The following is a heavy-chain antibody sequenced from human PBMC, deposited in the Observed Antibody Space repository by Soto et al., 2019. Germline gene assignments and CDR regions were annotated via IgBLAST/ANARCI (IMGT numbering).Heavy chain of an antibody. CDR1: GFTFSSYS. CDR2: ISSRSRSI. V-gene: IGHV3-21*01. Sequence: GGSLRLSCAASGFTFSSYSMHWVRQAPGKGLEWVSSISSRSRSIYYADSQKGRFTISRDNAKNSLYLQMNSLRDEDTAVYYCAREGGSLNWFDPWGQGTLVTVSS. J-gene: IGHJ5*02. CDR3: AREGGSLNWFDP. D-gene: IGHD1-26*01.